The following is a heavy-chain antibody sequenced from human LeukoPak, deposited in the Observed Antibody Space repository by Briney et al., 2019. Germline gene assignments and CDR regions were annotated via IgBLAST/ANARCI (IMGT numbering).Heavy chain of an antibody. J-gene: IGHJ4*02. V-gene: IGHV4-30-4*02. CDR2: IYYSGST. D-gene: IGHD2-2*01. CDR3: ASGPTMRGIVVVPAAIVS. Sequence: KPSETLSLTCTVSGGSISRGDYYWSWIRQPPGKGLEWIGYIYYSGSTYYNPSIKSRVTIAVDTSKNQFSLKLSSVTAADTAVYYCASGPTMRGIVVVPAAIVSWGQGTLVTVSS. CDR1: GGSISRGDYY.